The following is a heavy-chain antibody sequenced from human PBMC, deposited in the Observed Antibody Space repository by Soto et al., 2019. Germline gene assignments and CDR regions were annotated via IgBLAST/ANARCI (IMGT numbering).Heavy chain of an antibody. CDR3: ARAPVVGATNFDY. V-gene: IGHV1-2*02. CDR1: GYTFTGYY. CDR2: INPNSGGT. Sequence: SVKVSCKASGYTFTGYYMHWVRQAPGQGLEWMGWINPNSGGTNYAQKFQGRVTMTRDTSISTAYMELSRLRSDDTAVYYCARAPVVGATNFDYWGQGTLVTVSS. D-gene: IGHD1-26*01. J-gene: IGHJ4*02.